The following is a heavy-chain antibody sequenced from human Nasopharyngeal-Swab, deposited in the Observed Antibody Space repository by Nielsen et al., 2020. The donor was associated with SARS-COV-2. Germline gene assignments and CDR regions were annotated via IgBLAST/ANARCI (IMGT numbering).Heavy chain of an antibody. V-gene: IGHV3-48*04. CDR1: EFTFSNYG. CDR2: ISSSGSTI. CDR3: ARGLWVAAGGFDY. Sequence: GESLKISCATSEFTFSNYGMNWVRQAPGKGLEWVSYISSSGSTIYYADSVKGRFTISRDNAKNSLYLQMNSLRAEDTAVYYCARGLWVAAGGFDYWGQGTLVTVSS. J-gene: IGHJ4*02. D-gene: IGHD3-16*01.